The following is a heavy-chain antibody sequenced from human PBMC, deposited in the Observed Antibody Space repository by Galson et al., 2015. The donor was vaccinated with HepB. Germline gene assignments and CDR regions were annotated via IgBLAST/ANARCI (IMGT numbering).Heavy chain of an antibody. V-gene: IGHV3-53*01. Sequence: SLRLSCAASGFTVSSNYMSWVRQAPGKGLEWVSVIYSGGSTYYADSVKGRFTISRDNSKNTLYLQMNSLRAEDTAVYYCAWQLLSWYFDLWGRGTLVTVSS. CDR1: GFTVSSNY. CDR2: IYSGGST. CDR3: AWQLLSWYFDL. J-gene: IGHJ2*01. D-gene: IGHD2-15*01.